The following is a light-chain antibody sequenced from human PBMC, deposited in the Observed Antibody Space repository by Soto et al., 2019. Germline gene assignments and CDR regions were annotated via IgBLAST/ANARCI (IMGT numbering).Light chain of an antibody. CDR3: QQRSNWPLIT. J-gene: IGKJ5*01. Sequence: EIVLTQSPATLSLSPGERATLSFRASQSVSSYLAWYQQKPGQAPRLLIYDASNRATGIPARFSGSGSGTDYTLTISSLEPEDFAVYYCQQRSNWPLITFGQGTRLEMK. CDR1: QSVSSY. V-gene: IGKV3-11*01. CDR2: DAS.